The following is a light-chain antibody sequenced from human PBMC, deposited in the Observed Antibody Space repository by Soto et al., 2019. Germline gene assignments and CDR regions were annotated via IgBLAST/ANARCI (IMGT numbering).Light chain of an antibody. Sequence: DIQLTQSPSSLSASVGDRVTITCRASQGIITYLNWYQQKPGKAPNLLIYSSSTLQSGVPSRFSGGGSGTEFTLTISSLQPDDFATYYCQQYNSYPYTFGQGTRLEI. CDR3: QQYNSYPYT. V-gene: IGKV1-9*01. J-gene: IGKJ5*01. CDR2: SSS. CDR1: QGIITY.